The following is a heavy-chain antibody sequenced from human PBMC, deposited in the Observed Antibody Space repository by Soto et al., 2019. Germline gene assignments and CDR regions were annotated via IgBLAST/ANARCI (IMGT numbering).Heavy chain of an antibody. CDR1: GGTFSSYA. V-gene: IGHV1-69*12. Sequence: QVQLVQSGAEVKKPGSSVKVSCKASGGTFSSYAISWVRQAPGQGLEWMGGIIPIFGTANYAQKFQGRVMITADESATPAYIELSSLRSEDTSVYYCARESRYCSGGSCYFLPGIDYWGQGTLVTVST. CDR2: IIPIFGTA. D-gene: IGHD2-15*01. CDR3: ARESRYCSGGSCYFLPGIDY. J-gene: IGHJ4*02.